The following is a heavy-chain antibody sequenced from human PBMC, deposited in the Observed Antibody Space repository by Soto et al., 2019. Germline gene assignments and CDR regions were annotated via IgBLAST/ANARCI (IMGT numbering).Heavy chain of an antibody. Sequence: EVQLVESGGGLVQPGGSLRLSCAASGFTFSSYSMNWVRQAPGKGLEWVSYISSSSSTIYYADSVKGRFTISRDNAKNSLYLQMNSLRAEDTAVYYCARAWDFWSGYYLGDWGQGTLVTVS. CDR2: ISSSSSTI. CDR1: GFTFSSYS. CDR3: ARAWDFWSGYYLGD. J-gene: IGHJ4*02. V-gene: IGHV3-48*01. D-gene: IGHD3-3*01.